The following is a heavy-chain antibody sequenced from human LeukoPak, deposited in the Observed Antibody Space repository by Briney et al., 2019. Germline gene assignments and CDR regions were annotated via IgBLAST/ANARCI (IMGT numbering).Heavy chain of an antibody. D-gene: IGHD3-22*01. CDR2: ISSSSSPI. CDR3: ARDHHRRHYDSQARDTFDI. CDR1: GFTFSSYW. V-gene: IGHV3-48*01. Sequence: PGGSLRLSCAASGFTFSSYWMSWVRQAPGKGLEWVSYISSSSSPIYYADSVKGRFTVSRDNAKNSLYLQMNSLRAADTAVYYCARDHHRRHYDSQARDTFDIWGQGTMVTVSS. J-gene: IGHJ3*02.